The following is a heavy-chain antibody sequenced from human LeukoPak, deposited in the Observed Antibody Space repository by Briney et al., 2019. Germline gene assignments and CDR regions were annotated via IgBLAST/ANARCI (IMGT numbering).Heavy chain of an antibody. Sequence: GGSLRLSCAASGFTFSSYAMSWVRQAPGKGLEWVSAISGSGGSTYYADSVKGRFTISRDNSKNTLYPQMNSLRAEDTAVYYCAKPPGSSWYGYFDYWGQGTLVTVSS. J-gene: IGHJ4*02. V-gene: IGHV3-23*01. CDR3: AKPPGSSWYGYFDY. CDR2: ISGSGGST. CDR1: GFTFSSYA. D-gene: IGHD6-13*01.